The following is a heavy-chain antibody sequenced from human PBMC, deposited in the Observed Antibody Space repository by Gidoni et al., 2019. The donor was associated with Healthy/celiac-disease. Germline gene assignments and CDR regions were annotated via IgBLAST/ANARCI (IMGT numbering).Heavy chain of an antibody. V-gene: IGHV6-1*01. CDR1: GASVSCKSAA. D-gene: IGHD5-12*01. J-gene: IGHJ4*02. CDR2: TYYRSKWYN. Sequence: QVQLTQSGPGLVQPSQTLPLTCPIPGASVSCKSAAWTWIRQSPSRGLEWLGRTYYRSKWYNDYAVSVKSRITSNPDTSKNQFSLQLNSVTPEDTAVYYCARVRDGYNRYYFDYWGQGTLVTVSS. CDR3: ARVRDGYNRYYFDY.